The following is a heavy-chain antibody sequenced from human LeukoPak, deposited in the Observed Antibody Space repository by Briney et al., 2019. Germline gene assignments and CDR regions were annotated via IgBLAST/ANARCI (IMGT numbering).Heavy chain of an antibody. CDR1: GGSISSYY. J-gene: IGHJ4*02. D-gene: IGHD3-22*01. Sequence: SETLSLTCTVSGGSISSYYWSWIRQPPGKGLEWIGYIYYSGSTNYNPSLKSRVTISVDTSKNQFSLKLSSVTAADTAVYYCARLLDYYDSSGYYAYFDYWGQGTLVTGSS. CDR3: ARLLDYYDSSGYYAYFDY. V-gene: IGHV4-59*08. CDR2: IYYSGST.